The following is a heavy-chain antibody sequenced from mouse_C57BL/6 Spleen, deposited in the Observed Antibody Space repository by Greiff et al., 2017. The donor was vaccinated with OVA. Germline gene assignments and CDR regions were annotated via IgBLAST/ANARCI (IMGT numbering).Heavy chain of an antibody. D-gene: IGHD1-1*01. CDR1: GFSFNTYA. J-gene: IGHJ2*01. CDR2: IRSKSNNYAT. CDR3: VRQYYGSSYGYFDY. V-gene: IGHV10-1*01. Sequence: DVKLVESGGGLVQPKGSLKLSCAASGFSFNTYAMNWVRQAPGKGLEWVARIRSKSNNYATYYADSVKDRFTISRDDSESMLYLQMNNLKTEDTAMYYCVRQYYGSSYGYFDYWGQGTTLTVSS.